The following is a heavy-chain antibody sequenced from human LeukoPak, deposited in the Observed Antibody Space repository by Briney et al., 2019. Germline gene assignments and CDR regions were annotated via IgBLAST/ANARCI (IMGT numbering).Heavy chain of an antibody. CDR2: IFSGGTT. CDR3: GYFDPPTGY. Sequence: SGGSLRLSCAASGFTVSSNYMSWVRQAPGMGLEWVSVIFSGGTTYYADSVKGRFTISRDNSKNTLYLQVNSLRAEGTAVYYCGYFDPPTGYWGQGTLVTVSS. J-gene: IGHJ1*01. CDR1: GFTVSSNY. D-gene: IGHD3-9*01. V-gene: IGHV3-66*01.